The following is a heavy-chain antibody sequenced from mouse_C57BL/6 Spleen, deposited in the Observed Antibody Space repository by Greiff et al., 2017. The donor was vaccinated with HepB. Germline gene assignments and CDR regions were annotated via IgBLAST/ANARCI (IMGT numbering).Heavy chain of an antibody. CDR2: IYPGDGDT. CDR3: ARNLYLFDY. D-gene: IGHD5-1-1*01. Sequence: VQVVESGPELVKPGASVKISCKASGYAFSSSWMNWVKQRPGKGLEWIGRIYPGDGDTNYNGKFKGKATLTADKSSSTAYMQLSSLTSEDSAVYFCARNLYLFDYWGQGTTLTVSS. V-gene: IGHV1-82*01. CDR1: GYAFSSSW. J-gene: IGHJ2*01.